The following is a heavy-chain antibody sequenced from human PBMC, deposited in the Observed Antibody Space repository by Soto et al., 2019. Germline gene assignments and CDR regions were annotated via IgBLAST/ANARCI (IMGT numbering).Heavy chain of an antibody. CDR1: GFSLTTTGVG. V-gene: IGHV2-5*02. CDR2: IFLDDDK. CDR3: AHRSSTSWYPYNWLDP. J-gene: IGHJ5*02. D-gene: IGHD6-13*01. Sequence: QITLKESGPALVKPTQTLTLTCTFSGFSLTTTGVGVAWIRQPPGRALEWLALIFLDDDKRYSPSLKRRLTITKVTAKSKVVLTMTNMDPMDTATYYCAHRSSTSWYPYNWLDPWGQGTLVTVSS.